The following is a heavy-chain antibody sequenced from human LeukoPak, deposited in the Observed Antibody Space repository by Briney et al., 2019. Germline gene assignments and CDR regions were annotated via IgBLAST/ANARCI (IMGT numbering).Heavy chain of an antibody. CDR1: GFTFSSYA. CDR3: AKDVGRNPYYFDY. D-gene: IGHD2-15*01. J-gene: IGHJ4*02. CDR2: ISGSGGST. Sequence: QPGGSLRLSCAASGFTFSSYAMSWVRQAPGKGLEWVPAISGSGGSTYYADSVKGRFTISRDNSKNTLYLQMNSLRAEDTAVYYCAKDVGRNPYYFDYWGQGTLVTVSS. V-gene: IGHV3-23*01.